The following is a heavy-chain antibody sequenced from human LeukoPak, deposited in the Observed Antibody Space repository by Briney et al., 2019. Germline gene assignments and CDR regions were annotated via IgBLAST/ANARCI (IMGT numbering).Heavy chain of an antibody. Sequence: SVKVSCKASGGTFSSYTISWVRQAPGQGLEWMGRIIPILGIANYAQKFQGRVTITADKFTSTAYMELSSLRSEDTAVFYCARGHQPPYYGMDVWGQGTTVTVSS. CDR2: IIPILGIA. J-gene: IGHJ6*02. CDR1: GGTFSSYT. CDR3: ARGHQPPYYGMDV. V-gene: IGHV1-69*02.